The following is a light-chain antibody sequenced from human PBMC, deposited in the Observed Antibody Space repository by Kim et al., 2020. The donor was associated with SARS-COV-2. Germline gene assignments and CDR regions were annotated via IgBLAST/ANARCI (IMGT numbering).Light chain of an antibody. J-gene: IGLJ2*01. CDR3: QVWDSSSDHRVV. V-gene: IGLV3-21*04. Sequence: SYELTQPPSVSVAPGKTARVSCGGNSIGSKSVHWYQQKSGQAPVLVIYYDSNRPSGIPERFSGSNSGHTATLTISRVEAGDEADYYCQVWDSSSDHRVVFGGGTQLTVL. CDR2: YDS. CDR1: SIGSKS.